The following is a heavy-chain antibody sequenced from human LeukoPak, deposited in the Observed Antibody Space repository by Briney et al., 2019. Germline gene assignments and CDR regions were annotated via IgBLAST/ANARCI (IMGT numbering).Heavy chain of an antibody. D-gene: IGHD1-26*01. Sequence: GGYLRLSCAASGFTFSRYAMHWVRQAPGKGLEWVAVISYDGSNKYYADSVRGRFTISRDNPKNTLYLQMSSLRAEDTAVYYCARGRTVGAADYWGQGTRVSVSS. J-gene: IGHJ4*02. CDR1: GFTFSRYA. CDR3: ARGRTVGAADY. V-gene: IGHV3-30*04. CDR2: ISYDGSNK.